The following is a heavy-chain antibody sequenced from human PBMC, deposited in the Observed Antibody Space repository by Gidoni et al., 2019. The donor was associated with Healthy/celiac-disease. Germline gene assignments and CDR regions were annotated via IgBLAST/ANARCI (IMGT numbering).Heavy chain of an antibody. CDR3: AREYNWNYGWFDP. V-gene: IGHV3-30-3*01. CDR2: ISYDGSNK. D-gene: IGHD1-7*01. Sequence: QVQLVESGGGVVQPGRSLRLSCAASGFTFSSYAMHWVRQAPGKGLEWVAVISYDGSNKYYADSVKGRFTIPRDNSKNTLYLQMNSLRAEDTAVYYCAREYNWNYGWFDPWGQGTLVTVSS. CDR1: GFTFSSYA. J-gene: IGHJ5*02.